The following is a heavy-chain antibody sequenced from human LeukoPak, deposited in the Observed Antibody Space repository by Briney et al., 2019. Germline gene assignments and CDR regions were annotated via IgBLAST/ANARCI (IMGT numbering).Heavy chain of an antibody. J-gene: IGHJ6*03. V-gene: IGHV1-2*02. Sequence: ASVKVSCKASGYTFTGHYMYWVRQAPGQGLEWMGWINPNSGGTNYAQKFQGRVTMTRDTSISTAYMELSRLGSDDTAVYYCARDRVFGVVKPYYYYYMDVWGKGTTVTVSS. CDR3: ARDRVFGVVKPYYYYYMDV. CDR2: INPNSGGT. CDR1: GYTFTGHY. D-gene: IGHD3-3*01.